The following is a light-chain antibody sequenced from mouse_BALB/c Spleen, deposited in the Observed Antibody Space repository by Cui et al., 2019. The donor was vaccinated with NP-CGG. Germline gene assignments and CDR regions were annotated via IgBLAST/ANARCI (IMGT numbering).Light chain of an antibody. V-gene: IGLV1*01. J-gene: IGLJ1*01. Sequence: QADVTQESALTTSPGETVTLTCRSSTGAVTTSNYANLVQEKPDHLFTGLIGGTNNRAPGVPARFSGSLIGDKAALTITGAQTEDEAIYFCALWYSNHWVFGGGTKLTVL. CDR1: TGAVTTSNY. CDR3: ALWYSNHWV. CDR2: GTN.